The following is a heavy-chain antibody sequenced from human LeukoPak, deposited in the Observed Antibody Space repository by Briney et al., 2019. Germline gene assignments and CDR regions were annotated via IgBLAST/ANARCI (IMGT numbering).Heavy chain of an antibody. D-gene: IGHD4-23*01. CDR1: DGSISPYY. V-gene: IGHV4-59*01. CDR2: IHYSGST. J-gene: IGHJ5*02. CDR3: ARGGNAFGP. Sequence: SETLSLTCTVSDGSISPYYWNWIRQPPGKGLEWIGYIHYSGSTSYNPSLKSRVTMSVDMSKNQFSLKVTSVTAADAAVYYCARGGNAFGPWGQGTVVTVSS.